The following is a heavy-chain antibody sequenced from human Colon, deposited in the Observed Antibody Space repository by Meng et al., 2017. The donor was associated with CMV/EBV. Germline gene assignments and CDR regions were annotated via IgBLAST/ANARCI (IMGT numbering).Heavy chain of an antibody. J-gene: IGHJ4*02. Sequence: GESLKISCAASGFTFSSYGMHWVRQAPGKGLEWVAFIRYDGSNKYYADSVKGRFTISRDNSKNTLYLQMHSLRAEDTATYYCAEKGDSSGYYQNWGQGTLVTVSS. D-gene: IGHD3-22*01. CDR3: AEKGDSSGYYQN. CDR2: IRYDGSNK. V-gene: IGHV3-30*02. CDR1: GFTFSSYG.